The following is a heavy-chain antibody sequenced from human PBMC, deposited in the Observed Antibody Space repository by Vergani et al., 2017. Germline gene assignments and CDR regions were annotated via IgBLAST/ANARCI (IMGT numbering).Heavy chain of an antibody. CDR1: GASIRSSNHY. V-gene: IGHV4-39*01. D-gene: IGHD6-19*01. J-gene: IGHJ5*02. Sequence: QLQLQESGPGLVKPSATLSLTCSVSGASIRSSNHYWGWIRQPPGKGLEWIASIYYIGSTYYKPSLKSRVTISVDTSKNQFSLKLSSVTAADTAVYFCARHSTVEWLVKLGWIDPWGQGSLVTVSS. CDR3: ARHSTVEWLVKLGWIDP. CDR2: IYYIGST.